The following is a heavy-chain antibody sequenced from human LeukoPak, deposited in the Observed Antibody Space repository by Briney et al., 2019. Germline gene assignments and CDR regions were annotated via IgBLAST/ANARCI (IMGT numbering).Heavy chain of an antibody. V-gene: IGHV1-18*01. Sequence: ASVKVSCKASGYTFTSYGISWVRQAPGQGLEWMGWISAYNGNTNYAQKFQGRVTMTRNTSVSTAYMELSSLRSEDTAVYYCARGPRRIPDYWGQGTPVTVSS. J-gene: IGHJ4*02. CDR3: ARGPRRIPDY. CDR1: GYTFTSYG. D-gene: IGHD6-25*01. CDR2: ISAYNGNT.